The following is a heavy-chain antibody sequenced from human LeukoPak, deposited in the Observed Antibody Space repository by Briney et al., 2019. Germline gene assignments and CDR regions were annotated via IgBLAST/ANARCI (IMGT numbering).Heavy chain of an antibody. J-gene: IGHJ4*02. CDR2: IKSDGSDT. V-gene: IGHV3-74*01. D-gene: IGHD6-19*01. CDR3: AIDRGAVAGDS. Sequence: GGSLRLSCAASGFTFSSSWTHWVRQAPGKGPVWVSRIKSDGSDTSYADSVKGRFTISRDNAKNTLYLQMNSLRAEDTAVYYCAIDRGAVAGDSWGQGTLVTVSS. CDR1: GFTFSSSW.